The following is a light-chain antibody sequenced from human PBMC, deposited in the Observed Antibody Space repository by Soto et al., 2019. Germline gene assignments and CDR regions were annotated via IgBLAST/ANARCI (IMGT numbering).Light chain of an antibody. Sequence: QSALTQPASVSGSPGQSITISCTGTSSDVGSYNLVSWYQQHPGKAPKLMIYEVSKRPSGVSNRFSGSKSGNTASLTISGLQAEDEADYYCCSYAGSSTYVVFRGGTKLTVL. V-gene: IGLV2-23*02. CDR3: CSYAGSSTYVV. CDR2: EVS. CDR1: SSDVGSYNL. J-gene: IGLJ2*01.